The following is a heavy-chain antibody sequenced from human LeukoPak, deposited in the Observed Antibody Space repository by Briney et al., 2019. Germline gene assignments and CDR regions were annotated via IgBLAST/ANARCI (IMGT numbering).Heavy chain of an antibody. J-gene: IGHJ5*02. CDR3: ARGVLRFLEWPLRGYWFDP. CDR1: GGSISSGTYY. D-gene: IGHD3-3*01. V-gene: IGHV4-61*02. CDR2: IYTSVST. Sequence: SETLSLTCTVSGGSISSGTYYWSWIRQPAGKGLEWIGRIYTSVSTNYNPSLKSRVTISIDTSKNQFSLKLSSVTAADTAVYYCARGVLRFLEWPLRGYWFDPWGQGTLVTVSS.